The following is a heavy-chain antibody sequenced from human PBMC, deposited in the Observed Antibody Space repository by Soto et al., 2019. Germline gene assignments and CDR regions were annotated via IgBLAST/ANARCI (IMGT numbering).Heavy chain of an antibody. CDR2: INNDGSNT. D-gene: IGHD2-8*02. CDR3: ARDVSLVFDP. CDR1: GLTLSWYW. V-gene: IGHV3-74*01. Sequence: GGSLRLSCVASGLTLSWYWMHWLRQAPGKGLVWVSHINNDGSNTNYADSVKGRFTISRDNAKNTLYLQMNSLRAEDTAVYYCARDVSLVFDPWGQGTLVTVSS. J-gene: IGHJ5*02.